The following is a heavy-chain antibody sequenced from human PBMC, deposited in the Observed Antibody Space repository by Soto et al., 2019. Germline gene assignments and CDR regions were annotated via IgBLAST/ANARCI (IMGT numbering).Heavy chain of an antibody. CDR2: ISGTSDAA. D-gene: IGHD1-1*01. V-gene: IGHV3-23*01. Sequence: EVQLLESGGGLVQPGGSLRLSCAASGFPFSTSAMNWVRQAPGKGLEWVSIISGTSDAAYYAESVKGRFTSSRDNSKNTLYLQMNSLRAEDTAVYYCARVAGTTDYWGQGTLVTVSS. CDR1: GFPFSTSA. CDR3: ARVAGTTDY. J-gene: IGHJ4*02.